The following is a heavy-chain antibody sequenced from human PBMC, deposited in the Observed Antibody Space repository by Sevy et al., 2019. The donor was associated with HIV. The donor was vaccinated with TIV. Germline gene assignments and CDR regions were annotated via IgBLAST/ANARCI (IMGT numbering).Heavy chain of an antibody. CDR2: ICYSGGT. V-gene: IGHV4-31*03. Sequence: SETLSLTCTVSGGSISSGGYYWSWIRQHPGKGLEWIGYICYSGGTFYNPSLKSRVTISVDTSKNQFSLKLSSVTAADTAVYYCSRGSYYYDSSGYSHDDYWGQGTLVTVSS. J-gene: IGHJ4*02. CDR3: SRGSYYYDSSGYSHDDY. D-gene: IGHD3-22*01. CDR1: GGSISSGGYY.